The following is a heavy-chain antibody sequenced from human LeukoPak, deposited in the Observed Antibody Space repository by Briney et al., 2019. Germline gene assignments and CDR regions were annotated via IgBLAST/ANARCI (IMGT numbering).Heavy chain of an antibody. CDR2: ISAYNGST. V-gene: IGHV1-18*01. Sequence: ASVKVSCKASGGTFSSYGISWVRQAPGQGLEWMGWISAYNGSTNYAQKLQGRVTMTTDTSTSTAYMELRSLRSDDTAVYYCARGGDGYKVFDYWGQGTLVTVSS. CDR3: ARGGDGYKVFDY. D-gene: IGHD5-24*01. J-gene: IGHJ4*02. CDR1: GGTFSSYG.